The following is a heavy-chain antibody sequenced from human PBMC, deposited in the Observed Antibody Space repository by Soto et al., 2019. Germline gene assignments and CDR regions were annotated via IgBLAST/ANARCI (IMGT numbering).Heavy chain of an antibody. CDR3: VETLKHQLPHSLL. CDR2: IDQDGSEK. V-gene: IGHV3-7*01. CDR1: GFTFGIYW. Sequence: EVRLVESGGDLVQPGGSLRLSCAGSGFTFGIYWMSWVRQAPGKGLEWVANIDQDGSEKNYVDSVKGRFTISRDNARNSLFLQMNSLRVEDTAVYYCVETLKHQLPHSLLWGQGTLVTVSS. D-gene: IGHD1-1*01. J-gene: IGHJ4*02.